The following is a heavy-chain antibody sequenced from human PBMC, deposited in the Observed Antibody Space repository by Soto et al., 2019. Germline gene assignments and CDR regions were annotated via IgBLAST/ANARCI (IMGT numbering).Heavy chain of an antibody. V-gene: IGHV1-18*01. D-gene: IGHD4-17*01. CDR3: ARGSVDYGDYEGWFDP. Sequence: ASVKVSCKASGYTFTSYGISWVRQAPGQGLEWMGWISAYNGNTNYAQKLQGRVTMTTDTSTSTAHMELRSLRSDDTAVYYCARGSVDYGDYEGWFDPWGQGTLVTVSS. CDR2: ISAYNGNT. CDR1: GYTFTSYG. J-gene: IGHJ5*02.